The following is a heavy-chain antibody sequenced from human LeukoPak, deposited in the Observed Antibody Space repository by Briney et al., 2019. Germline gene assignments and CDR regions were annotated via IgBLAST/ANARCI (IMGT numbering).Heavy chain of an antibody. CDR1: GYTFTGYY. Sequence: ASAKVSSKASGYTFTGYYMHWVRQAPGQGLEWMGRINPNSGGTNYAQKFQGRVTMTRDTSISTAYMELSRLRSDDTAVYYCARGAQASSSWYLDYWGQGTLVTVSS. V-gene: IGHV1-2*06. CDR2: INPNSGGT. J-gene: IGHJ4*02. CDR3: ARGAQASSSWYLDY. D-gene: IGHD6-13*01.